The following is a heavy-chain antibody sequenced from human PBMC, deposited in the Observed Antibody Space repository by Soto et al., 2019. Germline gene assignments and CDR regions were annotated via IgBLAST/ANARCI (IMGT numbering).Heavy chain of an antibody. Sequence: QLQLQESGSGLVKPSQTLSLTCAVSGGSISNGGSSWSWIRQPPGKALEWIGYIYHSGGTYYNPSLKSRATISVYRAKNQFSLKVSSVTAADTAVYYCASFHTGDRAFDIWGQGTMVTVSS. V-gene: IGHV4-30-2*01. CDR1: GGSISNGGSS. J-gene: IGHJ3*02. D-gene: IGHD1-26*01. CDR3: ASFHTGDRAFDI. CDR2: IYHSGGT.